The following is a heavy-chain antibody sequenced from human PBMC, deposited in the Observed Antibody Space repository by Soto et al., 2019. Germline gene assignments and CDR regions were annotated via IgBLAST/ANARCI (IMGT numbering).Heavy chain of an antibody. CDR1: GYSISSGYY. CDR3: ARVLVGATTDY. V-gene: IGHV4-38-2*01. CDR2: IYHSGST. D-gene: IGHD1-26*01. Sequence: SETLSLTCAVSGYSISSGYYWGWIRQPPGKGPEWIGNIYHSGSTYYNSSLKSRVTISVDTSKNQFSLNLSSVTAADTAVYYCARVLVGATTDYWGQGTLVTVSS. J-gene: IGHJ4*02.